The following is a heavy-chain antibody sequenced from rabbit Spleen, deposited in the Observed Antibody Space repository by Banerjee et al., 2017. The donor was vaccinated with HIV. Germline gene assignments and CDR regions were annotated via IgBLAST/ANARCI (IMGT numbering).Heavy chain of an antibody. CDR1: GVSFSFSSY. CDR3: ARDTGSSFSSYGMDL. Sequence: EESGGGLVKPGASLTLTCTASGVSFSFSSYMCWVRQAPGKGLEWIACIEVGSSDFTYSATWAKGRFTCSKTSSTTVTLQMTSLTVADTATYFCARDTGSSFSSYGMDLWGQGTLVTVS. CDR2: IEVGSSDFT. D-gene: IGHD8-1*01. J-gene: IGHJ6*01. V-gene: IGHV1S40*01.